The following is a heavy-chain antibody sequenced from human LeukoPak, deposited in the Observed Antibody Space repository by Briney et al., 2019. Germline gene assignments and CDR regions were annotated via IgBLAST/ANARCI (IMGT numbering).Heavy chain of an antibody. CDR3: ARGEDSYGEHDAEYFHH. J-gene: IGHJ1*01. D-gene: IGHD5-18*01. Sequence: SETLSLTCAVSGGSISSYYWSWIRQPPGKGLEWIGYIYYSGSTNYNPSLKSRVTISVDTSKNQFSLKLSSVTAADTAVYYCARGEDSYGEHDAEYFHHWGQGTLVTVSS. CDR2: IYYSGST. V-gene: IGHV4-59*01. CDR1: GGSISSYY.